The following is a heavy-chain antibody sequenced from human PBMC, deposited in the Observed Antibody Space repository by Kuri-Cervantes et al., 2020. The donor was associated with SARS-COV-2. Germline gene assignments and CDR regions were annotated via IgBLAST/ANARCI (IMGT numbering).Heavy chain of an antibody. D-gene: IGHD3-3*01. CDR2: IYTSRST. CDR3: ARALANFWCGSDWYFDL. V-gene: IGHV4-61*02. J-gene: IGHJ2*01. Sequence: SEPLSLTCTVPGGSTSSGTYYWSWIRQPAGKGLEWIGRIYTSRSTNHNPSLNSRVTIAVDTSKNQFSLKLSSVTAADTAVYYCARALANFWCGSDWYFDLWGRGTLVTVSS. CDR1: GGSTSSGTYY.